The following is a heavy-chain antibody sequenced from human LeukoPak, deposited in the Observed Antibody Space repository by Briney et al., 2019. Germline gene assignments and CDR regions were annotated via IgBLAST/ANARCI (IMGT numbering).Heavy chain of an antibody. Sequence: NPSGTLSLTCTVSGGSINNGGYYWSWIRQHPGKGLEWIGYIYYSGSTFYNPSLKSRVTISVDTSKNQFSLKLSSVTAADTAVYYCARDHMVRQPLWGQGTLVTVSS. CDR1: GGSINNGGYY. D-gene: IGHD3-10*01. CDR3: ARDHMVRQPL. CDR2: IYYSGST. V-gene: IGHV4-31*03. J-gene: IGHJ4*02.